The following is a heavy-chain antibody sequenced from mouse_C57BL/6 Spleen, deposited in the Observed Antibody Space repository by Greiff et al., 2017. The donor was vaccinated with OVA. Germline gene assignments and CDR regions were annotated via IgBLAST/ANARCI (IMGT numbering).Heavy chain of an antibody. CDR1: GFSFNTYA. V-gene: IGHV10-1*01. J-gene: IGHJ4*01. CDR3: VTGSSPYYAMDY. D-gene: IGHD1-1*01. CDR2: IRSKSNNYAT. Sequence: EVKLMESGGGLVQPKGSLKLSCAASGFSFNTYAMNWVRQAPGKGLEWVARIRSKSNNYATYYADSVKDRFTISRDDSESMLYLQMNNLKTEDTAMYYCVTGSSPYYAMDYWGQGTSVTVSS.